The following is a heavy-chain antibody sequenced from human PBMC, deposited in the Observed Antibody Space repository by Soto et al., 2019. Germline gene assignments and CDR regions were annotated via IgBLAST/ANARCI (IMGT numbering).Heavy chain of an antibody. CDR3: AKDWSSSWYFYYYGMDV. V-gene: IGHV3-23*01. D-gene: IGHD6-13*01. J-gene: IGHJ6*02. CDR2: ITASGAIT. CDR1: GLTFSTYA. Sequence: EVQLLESGGGLVQPGGSLRLSCAASGLTFSTYAMTWVRLAPGRGLEWVSSITASGAITYYRDSVKGRFTISRDNSKNTLYLQMNSLRADDTAVYYCAKDWSSSWYFYYYGMDVWGQGTTVTVSS.